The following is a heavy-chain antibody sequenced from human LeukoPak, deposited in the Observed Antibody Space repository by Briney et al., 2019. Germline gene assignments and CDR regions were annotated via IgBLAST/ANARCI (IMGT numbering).Heavy chain of an antibody. Sequence: PGGSLRLSCAASGFTFSSYAMHWVRQAPGKGLEWVAVISYDGSNKYYADSVKGRFTISRDNSKNTLYLQMNSLRPEDTAVYYCAKDSNRIVGAYIDCWGQGTLVTVSS. D-gene: IGHD1-26*01. CDR3: AKDSNRIVGAYIDC. CDR1: GFTFSSYA. V-gene: IGHV3-30-3*01. CDR2: ISYDGSNK. J-gene: IGHJ4*02.